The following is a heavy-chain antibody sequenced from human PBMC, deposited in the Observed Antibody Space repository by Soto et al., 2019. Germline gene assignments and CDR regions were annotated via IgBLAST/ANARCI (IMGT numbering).Heavy chain of an antibody. CDR1: GFAFSRYG. J-gene: IGHJ6*02. D-gene: IGHD6-13*01. CDR3: AKDRSSSLDAMDV. CDR2: IWYDGTDN. Sequence: GGSLRLSCSASGFAFSRYGMHWVRQAPDKGLEWVAVIWYDGTDNYYADSVKGRFTISRDNSETTLYLQMDSLTVDDTAVYYCAKDRSSSLDAMDVWGQGTTVTVSS. V-gene: IGHV3-33*06.